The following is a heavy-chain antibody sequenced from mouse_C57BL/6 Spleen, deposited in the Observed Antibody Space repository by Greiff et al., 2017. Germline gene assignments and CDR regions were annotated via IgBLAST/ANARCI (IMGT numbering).Heavy chain of an antibody. CDR1: GFTFSDYY. D-gene: IGHD2-3*01. CDR2: INYDGSST. CDR3: AREWGGYYGY. V-gene: IGHV5-16*01. J-gene: IGHJ2*01. Sequence: EVMLVESEGGLVQPGSSMKLSCTASGFTFSDYYMAWVRQVPEKGLEWVANINYDGSSTYYLDSLKSRFIISRDNAKNILYLQMSSLKSEDTATYYCAREWGGYYGYWGQGTTLTVSS.